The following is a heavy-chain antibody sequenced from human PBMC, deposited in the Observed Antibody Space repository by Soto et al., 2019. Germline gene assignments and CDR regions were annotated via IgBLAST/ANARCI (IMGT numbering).Heavy chain of an antibody. V-gene: IGHV3-48*01. D-gene: IGHD6-19*01. CDR2: ISGSGTTI. J-gene: IGHJ5*02. Sequence: EVQQVESGGGLVQPGGSLRLSCAASGFTFSSYSMNWVRQAPGKGLEWVSYISGSGTTIYYADSVKGRFTVSRDNAKNSLYLQMNSLRAEDMAVYYCARTWYSIGWGWFDPWGQGTLVTVSS. CDR1: GFTFSSYS. CDR3: ARTWYSIGWGWFDP.